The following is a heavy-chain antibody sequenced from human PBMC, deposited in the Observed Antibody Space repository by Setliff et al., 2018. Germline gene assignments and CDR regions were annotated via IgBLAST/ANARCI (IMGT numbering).Heavy chain of an antibody. V-gene: IGHV4-4*02. Sequence: SETLSLTCTVSGGPISSSNWWTWVRQPPGKGLEWIGEIYHSGSINYNPSLKSRVTMSVDKSKNQFSLKLTSVTAADTAVYYCARGLEGEDYFYYMDVWGKGNTVTVSS. CDR2: IYHSGSI. CDR3: ARGLEGEDYFYYMDV. CDR1: GGPISSSNW. J-gene: IGHJ6*03. D-gene: IGHD2-21*01.